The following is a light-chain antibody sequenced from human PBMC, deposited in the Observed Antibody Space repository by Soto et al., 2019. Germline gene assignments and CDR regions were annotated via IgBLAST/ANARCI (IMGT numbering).Light chain of an antibody. CDR1: QSISDY. V-gene: IGKV1-5*01. Sequence: DIQMTQSPSTLSASVGDRVIITCRASQSISDYLALYQQKPGKAPKLLIYHASNLESGVPSTFSGSGSGTEFTLTISSLQPDDFATYYCQQYYTYWHMFGQGTKVDIK. J-gene: IGKJ1*01. CDR3: QQYYTYWHM. CDR2: HAS.